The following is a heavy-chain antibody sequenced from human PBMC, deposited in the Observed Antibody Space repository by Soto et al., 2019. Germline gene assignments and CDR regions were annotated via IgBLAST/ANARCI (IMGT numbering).Heavy chain of an antibody. J-gene: IGHJ4*02. CDR1: GFTFSSYG. V-gene: IGHV3-30*18. CDR2: ISYDGSDK. Sequence: QVQLVESGGGVVQPGRSLRLSCAASGFTFSSYGMHWVRQAPGKGLEWVAVISYDGSDKYYADSVKGRFTISRDDSKNTLYLQMNSLRAEDTAVYYCAKDFGSGWYPLDYWGQGTLVTVSS. CDR3: AKDFGSGWYPLDY. D-gene: IGHD6-19*01.